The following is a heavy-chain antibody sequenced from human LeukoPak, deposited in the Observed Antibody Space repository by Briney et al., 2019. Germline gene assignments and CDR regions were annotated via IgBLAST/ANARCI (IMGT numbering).Heavy chain of an antibody. Sequence: GGSLRLSCAASGFTFDDYAMHWVRQAPGKGLEWVSGISWNSGSIGYADSVKGRFTISRDNAKNSLYLQMNSLRAEDTAVYYCAKEVDCSSTSCYLGGLYYYYYYGMDVWGQGTTVTVSS. D-gene: IGHD2-2*01. V-gene: IGHV3-9*01. CDR1: GFTFDDYA. CDR2: ISWNSGSI. CDR3: AKEVDCSSTSCYLGGLYYYYYYGMDV. J-gene: IGHJ6*02.